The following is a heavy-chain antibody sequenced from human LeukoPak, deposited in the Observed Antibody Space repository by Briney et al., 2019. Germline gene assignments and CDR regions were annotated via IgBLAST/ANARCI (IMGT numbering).Heavy chain of an antibody. J-gene: IGHJ3*02. V-gene: IGHV3-30-3*01. CDR2: ISYDGSNK. CDR1: GFTFSSYA. Sequence: GGSLRLSCAASGFTFSSYAMHWVRQAPGKGLEWVAVISYDGSNKYYADSVKGRFTISRDNSKNTLYLQMNSLRAEDTAVYYCAKDRGDIVVVPAATTGVYDAFDIWGQGTMVTVSS. CDR3: AKDRGDIVVVPAATTGVYDAFDI. D-gene: IGHD2-2*01.